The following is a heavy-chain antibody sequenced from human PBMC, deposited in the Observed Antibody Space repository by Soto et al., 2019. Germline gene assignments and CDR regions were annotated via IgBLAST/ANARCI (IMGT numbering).Heavy chain of an antibody. D-gene: IGHD1-26*01. Sequence: GGSLRLSCAASGFTFSSYAMSWVRQAPGKGLEWVSGSSGSGDVTFYADSVRGRFTISRDNSKNTLNLQMNSLRAEDTAVYYCARGKQWELPIDYWGQGTLVTVSS. CDR3: ARGKQWELPIDY. V-gene: IGHV3-23*01. CDR2: SSGSGDVT. J-gene: IGHJ4*02. CDR1: GFTFSSYA.